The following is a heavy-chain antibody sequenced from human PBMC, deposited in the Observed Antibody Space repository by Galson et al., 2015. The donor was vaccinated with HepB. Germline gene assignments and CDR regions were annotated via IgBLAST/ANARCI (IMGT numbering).Heavy chain of an antibody. D-gene: IGHD6-13*01. J-gene: IGHJ4*02. CDR3: ARGLLKYSSSWFPNF. CDR2: ISYDGNTK. CDR1: GLTFSTYA. Sequence: SLKLSCAASGLTFSTYALHWVRQAPGKGLEWVAFISYDGNTKHYANSVKGRFTISRDNSKNTLHLQMNSLKTEDTTVYYCARGLLKYSSSWFPNFWGQGTVVTV. V-gene: IGHV3-30-3*01.